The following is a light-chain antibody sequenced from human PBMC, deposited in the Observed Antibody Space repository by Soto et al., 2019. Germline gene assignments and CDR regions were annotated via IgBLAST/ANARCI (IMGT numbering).Light chain of an antibody. CDR2: SAS. CDR3: LQSYNFSRT. J-gene: IGKJ5*01. Sequence: DVQMSQSPSSISASVGARVTITRRAGQSIDNYLNWYKQKPGKAPKLLIYSASTLQSGVPSRFSASGSGTDFTLTISSLDPEDFDTYYCLQSYNFSRTFGQGTRLEIK. V-gene: IGKV1-39*01. CDR1: QSIDNY.